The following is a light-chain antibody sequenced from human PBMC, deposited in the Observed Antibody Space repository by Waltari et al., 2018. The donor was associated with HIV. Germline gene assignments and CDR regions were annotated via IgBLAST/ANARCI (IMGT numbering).Light chain of an antibody. CDR3: QQANSFPFT. V-gene: IGKV1-12*01. CDR1: QDISRW. J-gene: IGKJ3*01. CDR2: GTS. Sequence: DIQMTQSPSSVSASVGDRVSITCRASQDISRWLAWYQQKPGKAPKLLIYGTSSLQSGVPSRFSGSGSGTDFTLTISSLQPEDFATYYCQQANSFPFTFGHGTKVDIK.